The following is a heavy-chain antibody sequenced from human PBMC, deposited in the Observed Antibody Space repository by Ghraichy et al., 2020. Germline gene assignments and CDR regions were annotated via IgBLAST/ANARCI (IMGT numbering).Heavy chain of an antibody. CDR1: GFTFSSYA. V-gene: IGHV3-23*01. J-gene: IGHJ6*02. Sequence: GGSLRLSCAASGFTFSSYAMSWVRQAPGKGLEWVSAISGSGGSTYYADSVKGRFTISRDNSKNTLYLQMNSLRAEDTAVYYCAKGSHSGYCSSTSCPPLYYYYYYGMDVWSQGTTVTVSS. D-gene: IGHD2-2*01. CDR2: ISGSGGST. CDR3: AKGSHSGYCSSTSCPPLYYYYYYGMDV.